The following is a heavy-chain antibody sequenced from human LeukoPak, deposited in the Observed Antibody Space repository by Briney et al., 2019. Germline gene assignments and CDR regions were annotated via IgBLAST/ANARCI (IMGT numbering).Heavy chain of an antibody. CDR2: IYHSGST. CDR1: GGSISSSNW. Sequence: SGTLSLTCSVSGGSISSSNWWSWVRQPPGKGLEWIGEIYHSGSTNYNPSLKSRVTISVDKSKNQFSLKLSSVTAADTAVYYCARSGYSSGWYHVAFDIWGQGTMVTVSS. V-gene: IGHV4-4*02. D-gene: IGHD6-19*01. CDR3: ARSGYSSGWYHVAFDI. J-gene: IGHJ3*02.